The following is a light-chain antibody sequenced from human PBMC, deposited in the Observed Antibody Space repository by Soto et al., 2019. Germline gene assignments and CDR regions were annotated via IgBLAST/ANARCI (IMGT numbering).Light chain of an antibody. CDR2: GAP. Sequence: EIVLTQSPGTLSLSPGERATLSCRASQSVSSSYLAWYQQKPGQAPRPLIYGAPSRAIGIPDRFSGRGSGTDFTLTISRLEPEDFAVYYCQQYGSSPWTFGQGTKVEIK. CDR3: QQYGSSPWT. V-gene: IGKV3-20*01. J-gene: IGKJ1*01. CDR1: QSVSSSY.